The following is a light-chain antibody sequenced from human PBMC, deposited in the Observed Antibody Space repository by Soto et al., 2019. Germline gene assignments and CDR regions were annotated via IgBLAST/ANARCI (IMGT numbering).Light chain of an antibody. Sequence: DMQMTQSPSSLSSSVGDRITITFRASQSIGRRLNWYQQKPGKAPKLLIYDASRLAGGVPSRFSGSESGTEFTLTIGSLQPDDFATYFCQQYYNYSTFGQGTKVDIK. V-gene: IGKV1-5*01. J-gene: IGKJ1*01. CDR1: QSIGRR. CDR3: QQYYNYST. CDR2: DAS.